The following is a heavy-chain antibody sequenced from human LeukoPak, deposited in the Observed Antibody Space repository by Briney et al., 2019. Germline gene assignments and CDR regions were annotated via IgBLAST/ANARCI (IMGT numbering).Heavy chain of an antibody. CDR2: IYYSGST. V-gene: IGHV4-39*01. Sequence: PSETLSLTCTVSGGSISSSSYYWGWIRQPPGKGLEWIGSIYYSGSTYYNPSLKSRVTISVDTSKNQFPLKLSSVTAADTAVYYCARQRLRFLEWLLSPFDYWGQGTLVTVSS. CDR3: ARQRLRFLEWLLSPFDY. D-gene: IGHD3-3*01. CDR1: GGSISSSSYY. J-gene: IGHJ4*02.